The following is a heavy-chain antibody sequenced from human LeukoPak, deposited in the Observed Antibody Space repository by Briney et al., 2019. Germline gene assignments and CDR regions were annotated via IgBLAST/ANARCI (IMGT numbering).Heavy chain of an antibody. V-gene: IGHV1-18*01. CDR3: ARDLLWFGELLPSDY. J-gene: IGHJ4*02. Sequence: ASVKVSCKASGYTFTSYDINWVRQATGQGLEWMGWISAYNGNTNYAQKLQGRVTMTTDTSTSTAYMELRSLRSDDTAVYYCARDLLWFGELLPSDYWGQGTLVTVSS. CDR2: ISAYNGNT. CDR1: GYTFTSYD. D-gene: IGHD3-10*01.